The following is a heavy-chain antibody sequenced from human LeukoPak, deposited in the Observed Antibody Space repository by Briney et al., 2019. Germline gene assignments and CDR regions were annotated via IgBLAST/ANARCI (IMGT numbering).Heavy chain of an antibody. Sequence: PGGSLRLSCAASGFPFRDYHMSWIRQAPGKGLEWVSYIRSSSSHINYADSVRGRFTISRGNAKNSLYLQMNSLRAEDTAVYYCARAIAVSPWYFDLWGRGTLVTVSS. CDR3: ARAIAVSPWYFDL. V-gene: IGHV3-11*03. J-gene: IGHJ2*01. CDR1: GFPFRDYH. CDR2: IRSSSSHI. D-gene: IGHD6-19*01.